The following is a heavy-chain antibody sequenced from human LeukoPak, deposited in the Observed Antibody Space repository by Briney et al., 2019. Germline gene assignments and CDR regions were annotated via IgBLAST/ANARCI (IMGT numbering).Heavy chain of an antibody. D-gene: IGHD3-22*01. J-gene: IGHJ6*03. CDR1: GFTFSIYE. CDR2: ISSSGSTI. CDR3: ARCPGDSSGYYMDV. Sequence: PGGSLRLSCAASGFTFSIYEMNWVRQAPGKGLEWVSYISSSGSTIYYAESVKGRFTISRDNAKNSLYLQMNSLRAEDTAVYYCARCPGDSSGYYMDVSGKGTTVTVSS. V-gene: IGHV3-48*03.